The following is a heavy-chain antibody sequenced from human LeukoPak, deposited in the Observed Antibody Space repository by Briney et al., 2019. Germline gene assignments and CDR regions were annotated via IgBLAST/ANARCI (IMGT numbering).Heavy chain of an antibody. CDR2: ISSSSSTI. Sequence: GGSLRLSCAASGFTFSSYSMNWVRRAPGKGLEWVSYISSSSSTIYYADSVKGRFTISGDNAKNSLYLHMNSLKDEDTAVYYCARGALDFDYWGQGTLVTVSS. CDR1: GFTFSSYS. J-gene: IGHJ4*02. CDR3: ARGALDFDY. V-gene: IGHV3-48*02.